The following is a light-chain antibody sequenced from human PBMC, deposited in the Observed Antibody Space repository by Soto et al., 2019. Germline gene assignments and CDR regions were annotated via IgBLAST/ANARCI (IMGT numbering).Light chain of an antibody. CDR3: SSYTTNNAHV. Sequence: QSALTQPASVSGSPGQSITISCTGTSSDVGSYNLVSWYQQHPGKAPKLMIYEGSKRPSGVSNRFSGSKSGTTASLTISGLQAEDEADYFCSSYTTNNAHVFGGGTKLTVL. CDR1: SSDVGSYNL. V-gene: IGLV2-14*02. J-gene: IGLJ2*01. CDR2: EGS.